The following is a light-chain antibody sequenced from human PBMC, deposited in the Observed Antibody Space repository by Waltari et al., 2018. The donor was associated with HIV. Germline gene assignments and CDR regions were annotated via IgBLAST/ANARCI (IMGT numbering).Light chain of an antibody. CDR2: DVS. CDR1: RHYVGGYIY. V-gene: IGLV2-14*03. J-gene: IGLJ1*01. CDR3: SSYTSSSTYV. Sequence: QSALTQPASVSGSPGQSLTLSSPGPRHYVGGYIYFHWYQQHPGKAPKLMIYDVSNRPSGVSNRCSGSKSGNTASLTISGLQSEDEADYYCSSYTSSSTYVFGTGTKVTVL.